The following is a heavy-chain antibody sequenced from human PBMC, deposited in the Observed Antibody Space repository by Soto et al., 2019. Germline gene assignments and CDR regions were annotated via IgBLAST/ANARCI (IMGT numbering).Heavy chain of an antibody. CDR1: GFTFSNAW. Sequence: EVQLVESGGDLVKPGGSLRLSCAASGFTFSNAWMSWVRQAPGKGLEWVGRIKSKPDGGTTDYAAPVKGRFTISRDDSKNTLYLQMNSLKTEDTAVYYCTRGGAGGGYWGQGTLVTVSS. CDR2: IKSKPDGGTT. V-gene: IGHV3-15*01. D-gene: IGHD3-16*01. J-gene: IGHJ4*02. CDR3: TRGGAGGGY.